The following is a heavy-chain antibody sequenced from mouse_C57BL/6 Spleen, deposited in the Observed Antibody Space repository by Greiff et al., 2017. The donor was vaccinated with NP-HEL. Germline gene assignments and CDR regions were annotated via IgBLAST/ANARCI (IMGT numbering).Heavy chain of an antibody. D-gene: IGHD3-2*02. J-gene: IGHJ3*01. Sequence: VQLQQSGPELVKPGASVKISCKASGYAFSSSWMNWVKQRPGKGLEWIGRIYPGDGDTNYNGKFKGKATLTADKSSSTAYMQLSSLTSEGSAVYFCAKDSSCYEFAYWGQGTLVTVSA. CDR3: AKDSSCYEFAY. CDR1: GYAFSSSW. V-gene: IGHV1-82*01. CDR2: IYPGDGDT.